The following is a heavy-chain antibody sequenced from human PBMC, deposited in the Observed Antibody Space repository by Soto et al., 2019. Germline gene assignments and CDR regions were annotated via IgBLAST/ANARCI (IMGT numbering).Heavy chain of an antibody. CDR2: IWYDGSNK. V-gene: IGHV3-33*01. CDR3: ARDYCSSTSCYDYYGMDV. J-gene: IGHJ6*02. D-gene: IGHD2-2*01. CDR1: GFTFSSYG. Sequence: VQLVESGGGVVQPGRSLRLSCAASGFTFSSYGMHWVRQAPGKGLEWVAVIWYDGSNKYYADSVKGRFTISRDNSKNTLYLQMNSLRAEDTAVYYCARDYCSSTSCYDYYGMDVWGQGTTVTVSS.